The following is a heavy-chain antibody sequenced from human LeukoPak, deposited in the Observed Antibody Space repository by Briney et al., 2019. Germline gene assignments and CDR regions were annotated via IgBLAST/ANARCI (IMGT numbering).Heavy chain of an antibody. J-gene: IGHJ6*02. Sequence: ASVKVSCKASNYTFTSHGINWVRQAPGQGLEWMGRISPYNGNTIYAQKFQGRVTMTTDTSTSTAYMELRSLRSDDTAVYYCARNRAAAGNYFQIPIDVWGQGTTVTVSS. CDR3: ARNRAAAGNYFQIPIDV. V-gene: IGHV1-18*01. CDR2: ISPYNGNT. D-gene: IGHD6-13*01. CDR1: NYTFTSHG.